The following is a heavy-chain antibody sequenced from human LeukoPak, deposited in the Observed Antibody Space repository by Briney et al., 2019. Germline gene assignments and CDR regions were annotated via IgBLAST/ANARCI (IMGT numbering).Heavy chain of an antibody. CDR1: GFTFSSYA. CDR3: GKDQKFGELDDY. Sequence: PGRSLRLSCAASGFTFSSYAMHWVRQAPGKGLEWVAVISYDGSNKYYADSVKGRFTISRDNSQNTLYLDMSSLRPEDTAVYYCGKDQKFGELDDYRGQGTLVTVSS. CDR2: ISYDGSNK. D-gene: IGHD3-10*01. V-gene: IGHV3-30*04. J-gene: IGHJ4*02.